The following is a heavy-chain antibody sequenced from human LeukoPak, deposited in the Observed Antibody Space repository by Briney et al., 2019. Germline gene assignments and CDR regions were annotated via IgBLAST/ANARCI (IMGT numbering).Heavy chain of an antibody. CDR1: GFTFSNYA. CDR2: ISYDGGDK. CDR3: ARGRNVVATSGYFDY. D-gene: IGHD5-12*01. J-gene: IGHJ4*02. V-gene: IGHV3-30-3*01. Sequence: GRSLRLSCAASGFTFSNYALHWVRQAPGLGLEWVAAISYDGGDKYYADSVKGRFTISRDDSKNTLYLQMDGLRAEDTAVYSCARGRNVVATSGYFDYWGQGTLVTVSS.